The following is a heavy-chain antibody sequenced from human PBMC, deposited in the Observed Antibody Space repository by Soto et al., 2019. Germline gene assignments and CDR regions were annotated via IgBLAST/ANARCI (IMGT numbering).Heavy chain of an antibody. J-gene: IGHJ3*02. CDR2: IYTSGST. Sequence: TLSLTCTVSGVSISSYYWSWIRQPAGKGLEWIGRIYTSGSTNYNPSLKSRVTMSVDTSKNQFSLKLSSVTAADTAVYYCAIALPGSSSSDAFDIWGQGTMVTVSS. D-gene: IGHD6-13*01. CDR3: AIALPGSSSSDAFDI. V-gene: IGHV4-4*07. CDR1: GVSISSYY.